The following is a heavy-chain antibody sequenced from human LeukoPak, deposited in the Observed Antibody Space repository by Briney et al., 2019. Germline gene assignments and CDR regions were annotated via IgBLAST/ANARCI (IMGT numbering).Heavy chain of an antibody. V-gene: IGHV1-46*01. Sequence: ASVKVSCKASGYTFTTYGISWVRQAPGQGLEWMGIINPSGGSTSYAQKFQGRVTMTRDTSTSTVYMELSSLRSEDTAVYYCARPVAVTSKDAFDIWGQGTMVTVSS. CDR2: INPSGGST. CDR1: GYTFTTYG. CDR3: ARPVAVTSKDAFDI. J-gene: IGHJ3*02. D-gene: IGHD6-19*01.